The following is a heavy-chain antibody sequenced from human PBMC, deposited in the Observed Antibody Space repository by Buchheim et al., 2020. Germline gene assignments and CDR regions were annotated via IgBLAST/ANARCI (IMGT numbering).Heavy chain of an antibody. Sequence: QVQLVESGGGVVQPGRSLRLSCAASGFTFSSYGMYWVRQAPGKGLEWVAVISYDGSNKYYADSVKGRFTISRDNSKNTLYLQMNSLRAEDTAVYYCAKGQTEAVAGTGDFDYWGQGTL. CDR1: GFTFSSYG. D-gene: IGHD6-19*01. CDR2: ISYDGSNK. J-gene: IGHJ4*02. V-gene: IGHV3-30*18. CDR3: AKGQTEAVAGTGDFDY.